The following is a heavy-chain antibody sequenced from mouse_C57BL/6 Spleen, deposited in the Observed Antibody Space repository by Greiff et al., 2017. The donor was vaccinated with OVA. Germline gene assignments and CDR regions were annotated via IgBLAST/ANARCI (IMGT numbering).Heavy chain of an antibody. J-gene: IGHJ1*03. CDR3: ARNSPIDGYSLYFDV. Sequence: QVQLKQSGPGLVQPSQSLSITCTVSGFSLTSYGVHWVRQSPGKGLEWLGVIWSGGSTDYNAAFISRLSISKDNSKSQVFFKMNSLQADDTAIYYCARNSPIDGYSLYFDVWGTGTTVTVSS. CDR1: GFSLTSYG. CDR2: IWSGGST. D-gene: IGHD2-3*01. V-gene: IGHV2-2*01.